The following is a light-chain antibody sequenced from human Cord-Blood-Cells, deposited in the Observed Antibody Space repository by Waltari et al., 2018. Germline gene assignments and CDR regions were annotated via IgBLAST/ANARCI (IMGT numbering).Light chain of an antibody. CDR1: SSDVGGYNY. V-gene: IGLV2-8*01. Sequence: QSALTQPPSASGSPGQSVTISCTGTSSDVGGYNYVSWYQQHPGKAPKLMIYEVSKRPSGVPDRVSGSKSGNTASLTVCGLQAEDEADYYCSSYAGSNNPVVFGGGTKLTVL. J-gene: IGLJ2*01. CDR2: EVS. CDR3: SSYAGSNNPVV.